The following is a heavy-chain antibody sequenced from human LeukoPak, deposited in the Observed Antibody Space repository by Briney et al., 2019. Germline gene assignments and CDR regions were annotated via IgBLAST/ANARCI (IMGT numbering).Heavy chain of an antibody. CDR2: ISAYNGNT. Sequence: ASVKVSCKASGYTFTSYGISWVRQAPGQGLEWMGWISAYNGNTNYAQKLQGRVTMTTDTSTSTAYMELRSLRSDDTAVYYCARINYDFWSGYYRVYFDYWGQGTLVTVPS. CDR1: GYTFTSYG. V-gene: IGHV1-18*01. D-gene: IGHD3-3*01. J-gene: IGHJ4*02. CDR3: ARINYDFWSGYYRVYFDY.